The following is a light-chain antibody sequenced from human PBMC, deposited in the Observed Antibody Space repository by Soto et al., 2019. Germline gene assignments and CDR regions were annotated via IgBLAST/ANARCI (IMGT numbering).Light chain of an antibody. CDR3: QQYNSFSRT. Sequence: DIQLTQSPSTLSASVGDRVTITCRASQSIGKWLAWYQQKPGKAPKLLIYDASTLERGVPSRFSGSGSETEITLTISSLQPDDFATYYCQQYNSFSRTFGQGTKVDIK. V-gene: IGKV1-5*01. CDR1: QSIGKW. CDR2: DAS. J-gene: IGKJ1*01.